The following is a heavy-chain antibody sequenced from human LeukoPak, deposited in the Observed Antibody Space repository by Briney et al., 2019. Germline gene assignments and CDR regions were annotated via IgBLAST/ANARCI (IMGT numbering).Heavy chain of an antibody. V-gene: IGHV3-30-3*01. Sequence: GGSLRLSCAASGLTSSSYAMHWVRQAPGKGLEWVAVISYDGSNKYYADSVKGRFTISRDNYKNTLYMTMNSLRAEDTAVYYCARATYSSSSYYFDYWGQGTLVTVSS. J-gene: IGHJ4*02. CDR3: ARATYSSSSYYFDY. D-gene: IGHD6-13*01. CDR1: GLTSSSYA. CDR2: ISYDGSNK.